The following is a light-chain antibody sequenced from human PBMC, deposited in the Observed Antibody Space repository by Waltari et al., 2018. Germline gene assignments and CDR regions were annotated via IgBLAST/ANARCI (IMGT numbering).Light chain of an antibody. Sequence: EIVLTQSPGTLSLSPGERATLSCRANQSICHYLAWYQQKPGQAPRLLIYHASSRTAGIPDRFSASGSGTDFSLSISRLGPEDFAVYYCQHYESVPVTFGQGTKVEIK. CDR2: HAS. CDR3: QHYESVPVT. CDR1: QSICHY. V-gene: IGKV3-20*01. J-gene: IGKJ1*01.